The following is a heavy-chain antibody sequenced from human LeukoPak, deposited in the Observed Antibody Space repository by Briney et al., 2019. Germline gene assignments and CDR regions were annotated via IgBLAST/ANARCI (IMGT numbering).Heavy chain of an antibody. D-gene: IGHD2-2*01. CDR3: ARESERGEYCSSTSCYLNPDAFDI. J-gene: IGHJ3*02. Sequence: GGSLILSCAASGVTVSNNFMSWVRQAPGKGLEWVSVISGSGGSTYYADSVKGRFTISRDNAKNSLYLQMNSLRAEDTAVYYCARESERGEYCSSTSCYLNPDAFDIWGQGTMVTVSS. CDR1: GVTVSNNF. CDR2: ISGSGGST. V-gene: IGHV3-23*01.